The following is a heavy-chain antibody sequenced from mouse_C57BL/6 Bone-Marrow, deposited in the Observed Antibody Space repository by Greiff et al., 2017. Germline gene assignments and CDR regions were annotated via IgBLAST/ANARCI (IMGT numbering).Heavy chain of an antibody. Sequence: VQLQQPGAELVKPGASVKLSCKASGYTFTSYWMQWVKQRPGQGLEWIGEIDPSDSYTNYNQKFKGKATLTVDKSSSTAYMQLSSLTSEDSAVYYCAATVVFDYWGQGTLVTVSS. V-gene: IGHV1-50*01. CDR2: IDPSDSYT. D-gene: IGHD1-1*01. CDR3: AATVVFDY. J-gene: IGHJ2*01. CDR1: GYTFTSYW.